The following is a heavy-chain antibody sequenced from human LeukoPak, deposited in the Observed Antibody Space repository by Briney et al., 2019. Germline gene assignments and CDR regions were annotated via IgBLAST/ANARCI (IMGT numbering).Heavy chain of an antibody. V-gene: IGHV4-39*07. Sequence: SETLSLTCTVSGGSISSSSYCWGWIRQPPGKGLEWIGCIYYSGSTNYNPSRKSRVNISVDTSKSQFSLKLSSVPAADTAVYHCARLTIQWFDPWGQGTLVTVSS. CDR2: IYYSGST. J-gene: IGHJ5*02. CDR3: ARLTIQWFDP. CDR1: GGSISSSSYC. D-gene: IGHD5-18*01.